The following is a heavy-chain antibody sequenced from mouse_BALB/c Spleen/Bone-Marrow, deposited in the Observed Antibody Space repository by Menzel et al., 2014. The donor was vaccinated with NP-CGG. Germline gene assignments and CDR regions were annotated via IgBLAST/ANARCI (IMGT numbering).Heavy chain of an antibody. CDR3: VRHSYYYGSSYYAMDY. CDR2: IRSKSNNYAT. Sequence: EVQLVESGGGLVQPKGSLKLSCAASGFTFNTYAMNWVRQAPGKGLEWVARIRSKSNNYATYYADSVKDGFTISRDDSQSMLYLQMNNLKTEDTAMYYCVRHSYYYGSSYYAMDYWGQGTSVTVSS. J-gene: IGHJ4*01. CDR1: GFTFNTYA. V-gene: IGHV10-1*02. D-gene: IGHD1-1*01.